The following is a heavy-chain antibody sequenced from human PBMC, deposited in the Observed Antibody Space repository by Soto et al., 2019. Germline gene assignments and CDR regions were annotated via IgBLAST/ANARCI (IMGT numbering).Heavy chain of an antibody. J-gene: IGHJ6*02. CDR3: ARERTSKGGMDV. Sequence: GGSLRLSCAVSGFTFSNDWMNWVRQGPGKGLEWVSRIISGGTRVTYADSVKGRFTIARDNAKNTLYLEMHSLTAEDTAVYYCARERTSKGGMDVWGQGTTVTVSS. CDR1: GFTFSNDW. CDR2: IISGGTRV. V-gene: IGHV3-74*01.